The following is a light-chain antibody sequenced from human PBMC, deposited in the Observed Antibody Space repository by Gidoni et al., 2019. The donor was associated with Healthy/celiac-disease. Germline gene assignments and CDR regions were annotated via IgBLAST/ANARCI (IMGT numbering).Light chain of an antibody. Sequence: EIVMTQSPATLSVSPGERATLSCRASQSVSSNLAWYQQKPGQAPRLLIYGASTRATGIPARFSGSGSGTEFTLTISSLQSEDFAVYYCQQYNNLYTFGQGTKLEFK. CDR2: GAS. CDR1: QSVSSN. J-gene: IGKJ2*01. CDR3: QQYNNLYT. V-gene: IGKV3-15*01.